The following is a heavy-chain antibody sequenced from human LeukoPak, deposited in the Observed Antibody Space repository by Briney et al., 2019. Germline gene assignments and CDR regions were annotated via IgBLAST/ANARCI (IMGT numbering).Heavy chain of an antibody. Sequence: PGGSLRLFCAASGFTFSSYAMSWVRQAPGKGLEGVSASGSGGSTYYADSVKGRFTISRDNSKNTLYLQMNSLRAEDTAVYYCAKPAGIAPYGMDVWGQGTTVTVSS. V-gene: IGHV3-23*01. CDR1: GFTFSSYA. CDR2: SGSGGST. CDR3: AKPAGIAPYGMDV. D-gene: IGHD1-14*01. J-gene: IGHJ6*02.